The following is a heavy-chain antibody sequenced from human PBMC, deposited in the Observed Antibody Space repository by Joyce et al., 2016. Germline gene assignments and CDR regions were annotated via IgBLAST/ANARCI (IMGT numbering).Heavy chain of an antibody. CDR3: AREVVAASESSDAFDI. Sequence: YSPSLKSRTTISVDTSKNQFSLRLRSVTAADTAVYYCAREVVAASESSDAFDIWGQGTMVTVSS. D-gene: IGHD6-13*01. V-gene: IGHV4-31*02. J-gene: IGHJ3*02.